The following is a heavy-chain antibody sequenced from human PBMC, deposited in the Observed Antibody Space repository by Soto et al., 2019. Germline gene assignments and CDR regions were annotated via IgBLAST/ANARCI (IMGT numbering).Heavy chain of an antibody. CDR1: GGSISSSSYY. V-gene: IGHV4-39*01. D-gene: IGHD1-26*01. Sequence: QLQLQESGPGLVKPSETLSLTCTVSGGSISSSSYYWGWIRQPPGKGLEWIGSIYYSGSTYYNTSRRSGFPLSYNTHKTHLSSKLRSLSAAAMAVYYCATPRGWAAEWELLRPGYFDYWGQGTLVTVSS. J-gene: IGHJ4*02. CDR3: ATPRGWAAEWELLRPGYFDY. CDR2: IYYSGST.